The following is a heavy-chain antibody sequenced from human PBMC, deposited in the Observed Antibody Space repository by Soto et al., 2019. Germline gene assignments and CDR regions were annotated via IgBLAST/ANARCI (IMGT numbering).Heavy chain of an antibody. Sequence: PGGSLRLSCAASGFTFSSYSMNWVRQAPGKGLEWVSSISSSSSYIYYADSVKGRFTISRDNAKNSLYLQMNSLRAEDTAVYYCARETGYSSGWSGFNYYYGLDVWGQGTTVTVSS. V-gene: IGHV3-21*01. CDR3: ARETGYSSGWSGFNYYYGLDV. CDR1: GFTFSSYS. J-gene: IGHJ6*02. CDR2: ISSSSSYI. D-gene: IGHD6-19*01.